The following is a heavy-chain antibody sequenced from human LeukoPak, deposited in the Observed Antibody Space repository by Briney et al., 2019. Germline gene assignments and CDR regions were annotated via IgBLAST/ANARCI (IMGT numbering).Heavy chain of an antibody. CDR1: GGSISSGSYY. J-gene: IGHJ4*02. V-gene: IGHV4-61*01. CDR2: IYYSGST. Sequence: PSETLSLTCTVSGGSISSGSYYWSWIRQPPGKGLEWIGYIYYSGSTNYNPSLKSRVTVSVDTSKNQFSLKLSSVTAADTAVYYCARDSLHYDILTGYYHYFDYWGQGTLVTVSS. D-gene: IGHD3-9*01. CDR3: ARDSLHYDILTGYYHYFDY.